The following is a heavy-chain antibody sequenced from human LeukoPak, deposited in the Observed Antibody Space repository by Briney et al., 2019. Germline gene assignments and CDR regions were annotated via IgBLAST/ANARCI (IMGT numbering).Heavy chain of an antibody. Sequence: ASAKVSCKASGYTFTSYYMHWVRQAPGQGLERMGIINPSGGSTSYAQKFQGRVTMTRDTSTSTVYMELSSLRSEDTAVYYCARDRSGVPDYWGQGTLVTVSS. CDR3: ARDRSGVPDY. CDR1: GYTFTSYY. J-gene: IGHJ4*02. V-gene: IGHV1-46*01. CDR2: INPSGGST. D-gene: IGHD3-10*01.